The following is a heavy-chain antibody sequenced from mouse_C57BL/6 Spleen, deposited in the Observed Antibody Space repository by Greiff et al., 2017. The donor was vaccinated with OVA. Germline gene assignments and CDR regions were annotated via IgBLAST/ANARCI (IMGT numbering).Heavy chain of an antibody. CDR2: LYPGDGDP. V-gene: IGHV1-82*01. CDR3: ARWGYGNYVDY. D-gene: IGHD2-1*01. Sequence: QVQLKQSGPELVKPGASVKISCKASGYAFSSSWMNWVKQRPGKGLAWIGRLYPGDGDPNYNGKFKGKATLTADKSSSTAYMQLSSLTSEDSAVYFCARWGYGNYVDYWGQGTTLTVSS. CDR1: GYAFSSSW. J-gene: IGHJ2*01.